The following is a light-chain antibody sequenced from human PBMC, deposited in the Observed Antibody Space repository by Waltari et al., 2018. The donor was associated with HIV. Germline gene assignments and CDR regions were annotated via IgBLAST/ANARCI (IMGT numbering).Light chain of an antibody. J-gene: IGLJ2*01. Sequence: SYELTQPTSVSVSPGQTARITCSGDALPKQYTYWYQQKPGQAPVLVIYKDSEMPSVIPERFSGSNSGTTVTLTISGVQAEDEADYYCQSADSSGSPYVVFGGGTKLTVL. V-gene: IGLV3-25*03. CDR3: QSADSSGSPYVV. CDR2: KDS. CDR1: ALPKQY.